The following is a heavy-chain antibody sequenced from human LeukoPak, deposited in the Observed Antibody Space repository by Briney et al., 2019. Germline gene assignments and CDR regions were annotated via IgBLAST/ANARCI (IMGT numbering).Heavy chain of an antibody. CDR1: GFTFSSYG. V-gene: IGHV3-33*01. CDR3: AGARYSNYAGGFDY. J-gene: IGHJ4*02. CDR2: LWYDGSNT. D-gene: IGHD4-11*01. Sequence: GGSLRLSCAASGFTFSSYGMHWVRQAPGKGLEWVAILWYDGSNTYYADSVKGRFTISRDNSKNTVYVQMNNLRAEDTAVYYCAGARYSNYAGGFDYWGQGTLVSVSS.